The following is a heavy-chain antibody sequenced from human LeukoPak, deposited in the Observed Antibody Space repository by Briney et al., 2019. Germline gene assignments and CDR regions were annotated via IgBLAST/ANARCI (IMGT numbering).Heavy chain of an antibody. CDR1: GGSISTYY. D-gene: IGHD4-11*01. V-gene: IGHV4-59*12. Sequence: PSETLSLTCTFSGGSISTYYWNWIRQPPGKGLEWIGYISYSGSTNYNPSLRSRVTISVDTSKNQFSLKLSSVTAADTAVYYCARSDTVTSDNWFDPWGQGTLVTVSS. CDR3: ARSDTVTSDNWFDP. J-gene: IGHJ5*02. CDR2: ISYSGST.